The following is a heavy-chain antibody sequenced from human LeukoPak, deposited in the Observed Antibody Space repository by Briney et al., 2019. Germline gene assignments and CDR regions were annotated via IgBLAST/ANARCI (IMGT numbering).Heavy chain of an antibody. V-gene: IGHV1-69*04. J-gene: IGHJ4*02. CDR2: IIPILGIA. Sequence: ASVKVSCKASGGTFSSYAISWVRQAPGQGLEWMGRIIPILGIANYAQKFQGRVTMTRDTSTSTVYMELSSLRSEDTAVYYCARPSGQTSFDYWGQGTLVTVSS. CDR3: ARPSGQTSFDY. D-gene: IGHD1-26*01. CDR1: GGTFSSYA.